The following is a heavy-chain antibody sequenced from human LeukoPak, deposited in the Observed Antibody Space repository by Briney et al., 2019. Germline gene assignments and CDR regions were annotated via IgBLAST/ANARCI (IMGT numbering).Heavy chain of an antibody. Sequence: GGSLRLSCAASGFTFSSYAMSWVRQAPGKGLEWVSAISGSGGSTYYADSVKGRFTISRDNSKNTLYLQMNSLRAEDTAVYYCARVGEGLGELWYYYYYMDVWGKGTTVTVSS. J-gene: IGHJ6*03. CDR3: ARVGEGLGELWYYYYYMDV. CDR1: GFTFSSYA. V-gene: IGHV3-23*01. CDR2: ISGSGGST. D-gene: IGHD3-10*01.